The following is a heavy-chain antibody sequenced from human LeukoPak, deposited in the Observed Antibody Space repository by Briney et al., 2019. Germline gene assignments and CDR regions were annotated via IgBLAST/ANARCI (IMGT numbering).Heavy chain of an antibody. CDR3: ARDHHWTEIAVAGTYLDY. Sequence: SVKVSCKASGGTFSSYAISWVRQAPAQGLEWMGRIIPIFGTANYAQKFQGRVTITTDESTSTAYMELSSLRSKDTAVYYCARDHHWTEIAVAGTYLDYWGQGTLVTVSS. CDR1: GGTFSSYA. V-gene: IGHV1-69*05. CDR2: IIPIFGTA. J-gene: IGHJ4*02. D-gene: IGHD6-19*01.